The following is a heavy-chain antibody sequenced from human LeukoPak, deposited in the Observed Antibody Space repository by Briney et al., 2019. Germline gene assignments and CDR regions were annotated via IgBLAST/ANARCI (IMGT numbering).Heavy chain of an antibody. D-gene: IGHD3-10*01. CDR2: ISPGDSDT. CDR1: GYTFTSHW. CDR3: ARQSMVRRKPIYY. J-gene: IGHJ4*02. V-gene: IGHV5-51*01. Sequence: GESLKISCAGSGYTFTSHWIGWVRQMPGKGLEWMGIISPGDSDTRYSPSFQGQVTISADKSISTAYLQWSSLKASDTAMYYCARQSMVRRKPIYYWGQGTLVTVSS.